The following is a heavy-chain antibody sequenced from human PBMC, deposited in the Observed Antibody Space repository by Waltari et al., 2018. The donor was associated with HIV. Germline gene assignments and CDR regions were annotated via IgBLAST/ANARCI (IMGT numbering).Heavy chain of an antibody. CDR3: AKDRSLSSARPRLVSFDF. V-gene: IGHV3-33*03. D-gene: IGHD6-6*01. CDR1: GFGLGIYG. CDR2: ISGGGSKT. Sequence: QLLASGAEATPPGTPLTSHVGAYGFGLGIYGMPWGRRAPGGGLEFIASISGGGSKTYYVDSLKGRFTISRDNSKNVMYLKMTNLRVDDTAMYFCAKDRSLSSARPRLVSFDFWSQGTQVSVAS. J-gene: IGHJ4*02.